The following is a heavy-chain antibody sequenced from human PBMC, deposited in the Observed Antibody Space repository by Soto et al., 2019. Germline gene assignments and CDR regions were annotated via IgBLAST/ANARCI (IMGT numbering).Heavy chain of an antibody. CDR3: ARDPLSPGIAVAGTGWYFDY. V-gene: IGHV1-69*13. J-gene: IGHJ4*02. D-gene: IGHD6-19*01. CDR2: IIPIFGTA. CDR1: GGTFSSYA. Sequence: ASVKVSCKASGGTFSSYAISWVRQAPGQGLEWMGGIIPIFGTANYAQKFQGRVTITADESMSTAYMELSSLRSEDTAVYYCARDPLSPGIAVAGTGWYFDYWGQGTLVTVSS.